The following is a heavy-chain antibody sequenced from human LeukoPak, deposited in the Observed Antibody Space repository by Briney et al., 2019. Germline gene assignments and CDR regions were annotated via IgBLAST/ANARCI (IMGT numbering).Heavy chain of an antibody. J-gene: IGHJ4*02. CDR1: GXSISSGDYY. V-gene: IGHV4-30-4*01. D-gene: IGHD3-10*01. CDR2: IYYSGST. Sequence: SETLSLTCTVSGXSISSGDYYWSWIRRPPGRGLEWIGYIYYSGSTYYNPSLKSRVTISVDTSKNQFSLKLSSVTAADTAVYYCARGFGFGELSNWGQGTLVTVSS. CDR3: ARGFGFGELSN.